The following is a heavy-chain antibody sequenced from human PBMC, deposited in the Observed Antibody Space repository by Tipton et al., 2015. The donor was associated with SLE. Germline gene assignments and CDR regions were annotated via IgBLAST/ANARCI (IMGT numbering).Heavy chain of an antibody. CDR1: GFTVSSNY. J-gene: IGHJ4*02. V-gene: IGHV3-66*02. D-gene: IGHD5-24*01. CDR3: ARWLQPRFDI. Sequence: SLRLSCVASGFTVSSNYMSWVRQAPGKGLEWVSVIYSGGNTYYADSVKGRFTISRDNSMNTLYLQMDSLRAEDTAVYYCARWLQPRFDIWVQGTLVSVSS. CDR2: IYSGGNT.